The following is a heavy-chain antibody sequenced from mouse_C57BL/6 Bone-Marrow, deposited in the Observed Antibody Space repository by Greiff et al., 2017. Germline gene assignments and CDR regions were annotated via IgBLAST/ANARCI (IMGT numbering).Heavy chain of an antibody. CDR2: INPNNGGT. V-gene: IGHV1-22*01. Sequence: EVQLQQSGPELVKPGASVKMSCKASGYTFTDYNMHWVKQSHGKSLEWIGYINPNNGGTSYNQKFKGKATLTVNKSSSTAYMELRSLTSEDSAVYYCARDYGSSYDLLYAMDYWGQGTSVTVSS. D-gene: IGHD1-1*01. CDR1: GYTFTDYN. J-gene: IGHJ4*01. CDR3: ARDYGSSYDLLYAMDY.